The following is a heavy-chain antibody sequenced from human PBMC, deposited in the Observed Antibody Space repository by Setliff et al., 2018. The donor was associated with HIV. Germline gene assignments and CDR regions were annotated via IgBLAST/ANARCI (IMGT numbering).Heavy chain of an antibody. CDR3: APDDSSGYYPLDFDY. J-gene: IGHJ4*02. V-gene: IGHV3-7*03. CDR1: GFTLSSNW. D-gene: IGHD3-22*01. CDR2: IKPDGSER. Sequence: PGGSLRLSCAASGFTLSSNWMSWVRQAPGKGLEWVANIKPDGSERYFADSVKGRFTVSRDNAKKSLYLQMNSLRAEDTAVYYCAPDDSSGYYPLDFDYWGQGTLVTVSS.